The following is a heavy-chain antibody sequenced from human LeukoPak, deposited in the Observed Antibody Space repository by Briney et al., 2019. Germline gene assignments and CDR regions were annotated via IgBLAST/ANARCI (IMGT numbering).Heavy chain of an antibody. V-gene: IGHV3-30*18. D-gene: IGHD3-22*01. CDR3: AKAFGSSGYYFDY. CDR1: GFTFSSYG. Sequence: PGGSLRLSCAASGFTFSSYGMHWVRQAPGKGLEWVAVISYDGSNKYYADSVKGRFTISRDNSKNTLYLQINSLRAEDTAVYYCAKAFGSSGYYFDYWGQGTLVTVSS. J-gene: IGHJ4*02. CDR2: ISYDGSNK.